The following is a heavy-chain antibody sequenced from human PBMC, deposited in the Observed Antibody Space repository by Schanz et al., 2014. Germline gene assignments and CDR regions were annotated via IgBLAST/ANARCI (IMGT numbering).Heavy chain of an antibody. Sequence: EVQLVESGGGLVQPGGSLRLSCAASGFTVSSNYMSWVRQAPGKGLEWVSVIYGGGITYYADSVKGRFTISRDSSRNTLFLQMESLRTEDTAVYHCAKERDITGWNHGDYWGQGTLVTVSS. CDR3: AKERDITGWNHGDY. CDR1: GFTVSSNY. J-gene: IGHJ4*02. CDR2: IYGGGIT. V-gene: IGHV3-66*01. D-gene: IGHD6-19*01.